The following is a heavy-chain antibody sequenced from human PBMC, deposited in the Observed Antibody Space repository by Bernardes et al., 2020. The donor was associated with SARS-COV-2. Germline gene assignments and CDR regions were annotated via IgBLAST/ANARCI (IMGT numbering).Heavy chain of an antibody. CDR1: GGSFSGYY. V-gene: IGHV4-34*01. CDR3: ASGEDYYYYMDV. J-gene: IGHJ6*03. Sequence: SETLSLTCVVYGGSFSGYYWSWIRQPPGKGLEWIGEINHSGSTNYNPSLKSRVTISVDTSKNQFSLKLSSVTAADTAVYYCASGEDYYYYMDVWGKGTTVTVSS. CDR2: INHSGST.